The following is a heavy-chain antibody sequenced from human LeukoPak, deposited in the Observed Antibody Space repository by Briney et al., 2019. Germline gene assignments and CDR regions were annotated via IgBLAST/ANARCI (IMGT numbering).Heavy chain of an antibody. J-gene: IGHJ4*02. V-gene: IGHV4-31*03. D-gene: IGHD3-22*01. Sequence: SETLSLTCTVSGGSVSTDGYYWSWIRQHPGTGLEWIGNIYHSGSTYYNPSLKSRVNLLVDTSKNQFSLKLSSVTAADTAVYYCARVVGGGYYLEPTYFDYWGQGTLVTISS. CDR2: IYHSGST. CDR3: ARVVGGGYYLEPTYFDY. CDR1: GGSVSTDGYY.